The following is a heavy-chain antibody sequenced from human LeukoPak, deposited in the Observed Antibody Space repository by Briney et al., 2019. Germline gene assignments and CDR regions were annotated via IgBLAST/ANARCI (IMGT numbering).Heavy chain of an antibody. CDR1: GFTFSSYA. CDR3: ARGEYYYDSSGPYLDY. J-gene: IGHJ4*02. V-gene: IGHV3-30-3*01. CDR2: ISYDGSNK. D-gene: IGHD3-22*01. Sequence: GGSLRLSCAASGFTFSSYAMHWVRQAPGKGLEWVAVISYDGSNKYYADSVKGRFTISRDNSKNTLYLQMNSLRAEDTAVYYCARGEYYYDSSGPYLDYWGQGTLVTVSS.